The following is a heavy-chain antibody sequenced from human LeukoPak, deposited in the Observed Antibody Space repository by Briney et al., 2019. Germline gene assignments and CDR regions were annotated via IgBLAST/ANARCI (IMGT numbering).Heavy chain of an antibody. V-gene: IGHV4-59*08. CDR3: ARAVWGSFDY. CDR2: VFYTGST. J-gene: IGHJ4*02. CDR1: GASISNSA. D-gene: IGHD3-16*01. Sequence: SETLSLTCGVSGASISNSAWAWVRQPPGKGLQYIGYVFYTGSTNYSPSLRSRVTISTDTSKNQFSLKLSSVTAADTAVYYCARAVWGSFDYWGQGTLVTVSS.